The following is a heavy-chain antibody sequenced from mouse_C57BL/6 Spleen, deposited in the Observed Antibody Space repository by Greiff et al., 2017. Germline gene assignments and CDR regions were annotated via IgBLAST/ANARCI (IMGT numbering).Heavy chain of an antibody. Sequence: QVQLQQPGAELVMPGASVKLSCKASGYTFTSYWMHWVKQRPGQGLEWIGEIDPSDSYTNYNQKFKGKSTLTVDKSSSTAYMQLSSLTSEDSAGYYCARRGTTVVEKGGLDYWGQGTSVTVSS. CDR3: ARRGTTVVEKGGLDY. V-gene: IGHV1-69*01. CDR2: IDPSDSYT. CDR1: GYTFTSYW. D-gene: IGHD1-1*01. J-gene: IGHJ4*01.